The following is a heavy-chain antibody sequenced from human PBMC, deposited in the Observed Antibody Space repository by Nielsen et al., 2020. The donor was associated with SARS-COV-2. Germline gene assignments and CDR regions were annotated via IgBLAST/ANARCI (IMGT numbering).Heavy chain of an antibody. CDR2: ISWNSGSI. D-gene: IGHD6-13*01. V-gene: IGHV3-9*01. J-gene: IGHJ4*02. CDR1: GFTFDDYA. CDR3: AKSRENGIAAAGLDY. Sequence: GGSLRLSCAASGFTFDDYAMHWVRQAPGKGLEWVSGISWNSGSIGYADSVKGRFTISRDNGKNSLYLQMNSLRAEDTALYYCAKSRENGIAAAGLDYWGQGTLVTVSS.